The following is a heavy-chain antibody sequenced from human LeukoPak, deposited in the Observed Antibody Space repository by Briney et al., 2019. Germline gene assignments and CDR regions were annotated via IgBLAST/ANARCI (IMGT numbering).Heavy chain of an antibody. V-gene: IGHV4-30-4*01. CDR3: ARGGSRAYDSSGYYYVPPGQYGMDV. CDR2: IYYSGNT. J-gene: IGHJ6*04. Sequence: PSETLSLTCTVSGGSISSDDHYWSWIRQPPGKGLEWIGCIYYSGNTNYNPSLKSRVTISVNTSKNQFSLKLSSVTAADTDVYYCARGGSRAYDSSGYYYVPPGQYGMDVWAIGNGYTVSS. CDR1: GGSISSDDHY. D-gene: IGHD3-22*01.